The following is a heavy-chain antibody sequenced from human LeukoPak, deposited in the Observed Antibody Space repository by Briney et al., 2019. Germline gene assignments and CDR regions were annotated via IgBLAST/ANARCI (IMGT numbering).Heavy chain of an antibody. Sequence: PSATLSLTCTVSGGSIRSTTYYWGWIRQRPGKGLEWVGNIYHSGITYYTPSLKSRVTISVDTSKNQFSLKLRSVTAADTAVYYCARLYRRGYGDPDYWGQGTLVTVSS. CDR3: ARLYRRGYGDPDY. CDR2: IYHSGIT. V-gene: IGHV4-39*01. D-gene: IGHD4-17*01. J-gene: IGHJ4*02. CDR1: GGSIRSTTYY.